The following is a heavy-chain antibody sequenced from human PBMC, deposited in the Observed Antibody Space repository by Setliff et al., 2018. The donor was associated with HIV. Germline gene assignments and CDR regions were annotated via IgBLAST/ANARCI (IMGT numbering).Heavy chain of an antibody. D-gene: IGHD3-16*01. CDR2: IYYSGST. CDR1: GGSISSHF. Sequence: SETLSLTCTVSGGSISSHFWSWIRQPPGKGLEWIGSIYYSGSTNYSPSLKSRVTISVVTSKNQFSLKLSSVTAADTAVYYCARGTLYYDYVWGTPFPFDYWGQGTLVTVSS. CDR3: ARGTLYYDYVWGTPFPFDY. J-gene: IGHJ4*02. V-gene: IGHV4-59*11.